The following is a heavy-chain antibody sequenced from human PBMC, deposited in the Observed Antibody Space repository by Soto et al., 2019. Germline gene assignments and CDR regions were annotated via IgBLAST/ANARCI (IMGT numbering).Heavy chain of an antibody. J-gene: IGHJ4*02. CDR1: GFTFSSYG. CDR3: ARDAYLGPVFDY. V-gene: IGHV3-33*01. Sequence: QVQLVESGGGVVQPGRSLRLSCAASGFTFSSYGMHWVRQAPGKGLEWVAVIWYDGSNKYYADSVKGRFTISRDNSKNTLYLQMNSLRAEDTAVYYCARDAYLGPVFDYWGQGTLVTVSS. CDR2: IWYDGSNK.